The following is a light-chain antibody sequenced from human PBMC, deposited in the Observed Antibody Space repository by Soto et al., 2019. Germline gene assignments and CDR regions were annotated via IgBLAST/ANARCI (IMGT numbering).Light chain of an antibody. CDR3: QQYNNWPPT. J-gene: IGKJ1*01. CDR2: GAS. Sequence: EIVMTQSPATLSLSPGERAALSCRASQSINSELAWYQQKPGQPPRLLIYGASTRATGVPARFTGSESGSEFTLTISGLQSEDFAVYYCQQYNNWPPTFGQGTKVEIK. CDR1: QSINSE. V-gene: IGKV3-15*01.